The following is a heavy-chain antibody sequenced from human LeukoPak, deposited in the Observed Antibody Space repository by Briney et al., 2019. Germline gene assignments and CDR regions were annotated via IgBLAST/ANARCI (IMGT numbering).Heavy chain of an antibody. J-gene: IGHJ6*02. CDR1: GGTFSSYA. CDR2: IIPILGIA. D-gene: IGHD3-22*01. CDR3: ARVRSRNGFHYYDSSGYYYYGMDV. Sequence: SVKVSCKASGGTFSSYAISWVRQAPGQGPEWMGRIIPILGIANYAQKFQGRVTITADKSTSTAYMELSSLRSEDTAVYYCARVRSRNGFHYYDSSGYYYYGMDVWGQGTTVTVSS. V-gene: IGHV1-69*04.